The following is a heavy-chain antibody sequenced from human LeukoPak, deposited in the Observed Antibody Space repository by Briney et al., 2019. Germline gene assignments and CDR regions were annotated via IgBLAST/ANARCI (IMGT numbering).Heavy chain of an antibody. V-gene: IGHV6-1*01. CDR2: TYHRSKWYN. CDR3: ARGRDEVGAPTYFFDY. J-gene: IGHJ4*02. D-gene: IGHD1-26*01. CDR1: GDSVSSNSAA. Sequence: SQTLSLTCAISGDSVSSNSAAWNWIRQSPPRGLEWLGRTYHRSKWYNDYAASLKSRITINPDTSKNQFFLQLNSVTPEDTAMYYCARGRDEVGAPTYFFDYWGQGTLVTVSS.